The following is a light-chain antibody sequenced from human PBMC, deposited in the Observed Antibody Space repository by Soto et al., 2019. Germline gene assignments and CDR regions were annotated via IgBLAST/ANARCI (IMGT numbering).Light chain of an antibody. J-gene: IGKJ5*01. V-gene: IGKV3D-20*02. CDR3: QQRSNWPPSIT. CDR1: QSVSSIY. CDR2: DAS. Sequence: EIVLTQSPGTLSLSPGERATLSCRASQSVSSIYLAWYQQKPGLAPRLLIYDASSRATGIPDRFSGSGSGTDFTLTISRLEPEDFAVYYCQQRSNWPPSITFGQGTRLEI.